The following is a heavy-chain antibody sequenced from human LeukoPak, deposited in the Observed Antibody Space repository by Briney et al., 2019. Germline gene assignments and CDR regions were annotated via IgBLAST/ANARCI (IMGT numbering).Heavy chain of an antibody. CDR1: VLTFSRYG. CDR2: IRYDGSNK. V-gene: IGHV3-30*02. CDR3: AKDAVWGSYVVHYHYMDV. Sequence: PGWALRLSCAASVLTFSRYGIHWVRQAPGKGLEWVAFIRYDGSNKYYADSVKGRFTISRDNSKNTLYLQMNSLRAEDTSVYYCAKDAVWGSYVVHYHYMDVWGKGTTVTISS. D-gene: IGHD3-16*01. J-gene: IGHJ6*03.